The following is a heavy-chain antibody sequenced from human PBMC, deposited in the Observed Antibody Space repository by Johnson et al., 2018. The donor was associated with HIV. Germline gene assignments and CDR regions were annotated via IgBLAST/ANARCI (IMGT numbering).Heavy chain of an antibody. J-gene: IGHJ3*02. CDR3: ARDRGYSGSYTGAFDI. CDR1: GFTFDDYG. V-gene: IGHV3-20*04. CDR2: INWNGGST. D-gene: IGHD1-26*01. Sequence: VQLVESGGGVVRPGGSLRLSCAASGFTFDDYGMSWVRQAPGKGLEWVSGINWNGGSTGYADSVKGRFTISRDNAKNSLYVQMKSLRAEDTAVYYCARDRGYSGSYTGAFDIWGQGTMVTVSS.